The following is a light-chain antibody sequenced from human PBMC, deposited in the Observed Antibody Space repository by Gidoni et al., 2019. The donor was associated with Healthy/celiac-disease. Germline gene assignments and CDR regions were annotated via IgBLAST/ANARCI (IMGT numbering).Light chain of an antibody. Sequence: EIVMTQSPATLSVSPGERATLSCRASQSVSSNLAWYQQKPGQAPRLLIYGASTRATGIPARFSGSGSGTEFTLTISSLQSEDFAVYYCQQYNNWPPGSYTFGQXTKLEIK. CDR2: GAS. J-gene: IGKJ2*01. V-gene: IGKV3-15*01. CDR1: QSVSSN. CDR3: QQYNNWPPGSYT.